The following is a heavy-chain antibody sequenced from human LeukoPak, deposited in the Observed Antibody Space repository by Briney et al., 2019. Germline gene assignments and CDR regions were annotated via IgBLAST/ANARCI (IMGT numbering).Heavy chain of an antibody. CDR3: ARVTGYRIEDYFDY. D-gene: IGHD6-13*01. V-gene: IGHV1-8*03. J-gene: IGHJ4*02. CDR2: MNPNSGNT. Sequence: ASVKVSCKASGYTFTSYDINWVRQATGQGLEWMGWMNPNSGNTGYAQKFQSRVTITRNTSISTAYMELSSLRSEDTAVYYCARVTGYRIEDYFDYWGQGTLVTVSS. CDR1: GYTFTSYD.